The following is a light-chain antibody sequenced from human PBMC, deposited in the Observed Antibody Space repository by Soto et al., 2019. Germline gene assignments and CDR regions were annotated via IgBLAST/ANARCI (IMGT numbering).Light chain of an antibody. Sequence: EIVLTHSPGTLSLSPGERATLSCRASQSVSNNYLAWYQQKPGQAPRLLIYGASSRPTDIPARFSGSGSGTDFTLTISSLEPEDFALYYCQQRSNWPITFGQGTRLEIK. CDR2: GAS. J-gene: IGKJ5*01. CDR1: QSVSNNY. V-gene: IGKV3D-20*02. CDR3: QQRSNWPIT.